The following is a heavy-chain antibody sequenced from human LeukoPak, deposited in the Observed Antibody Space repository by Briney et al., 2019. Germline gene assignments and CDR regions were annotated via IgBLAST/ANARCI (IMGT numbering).Heavy chain of an antibody. J-gene: IGHJ4*02. CDR3: AREGSQSASGTYPGND. CDR1: GGSFSGYY. CDR2: INHSGST. Sequence: SETLSLTCAVYGGSFSGYYWSWIRQPPGKGLEWIGEINHSGSTNYNPSLKSRVTISVDTSKNQFSLKLSSVTAADTAVYYCAREGSQSASGTYPGNDWGQGTLVTVSS. V-gene: IGHV4-34*01. D-gene: IGHD1-26*01.